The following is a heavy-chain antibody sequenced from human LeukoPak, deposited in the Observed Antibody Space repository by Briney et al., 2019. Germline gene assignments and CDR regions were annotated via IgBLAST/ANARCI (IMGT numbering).Heavy chain of an antibody. D-gene: IGHD4-17*01. Sequence: GGSLRLSCAASGFTVSSNYMSWVRQAPGKGLEWVSVIYSGGSTYYADSVKGRFTISRDNSKNTLYLQMNSLRAEDTAVYYCARDSYAVDAFDIWGQGTMVTVSS. CDR3: ARDSYAVDAFDI. V-gene: IGHV3-53*01. CDR2: IYSGGST. J-gene: IGHJ3*02. CDR1: GFTVSSNY.